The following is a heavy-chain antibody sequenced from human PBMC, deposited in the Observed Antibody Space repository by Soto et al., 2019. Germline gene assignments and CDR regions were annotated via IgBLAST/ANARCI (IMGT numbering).Heavy chain of an antibody. D-gene: IGHD4-17*01. V-gene: IGHV5-51*01. CDR3: ARQSTPNTVTTFFDY. J-gene: IGHJ4*02. CDR1: GYSFTSYW. CDR2: IYPGDSDT. Sequence: PGESLKISCKGSGYSFTSYWIGWVRQMPGKGLEWMGIIYPGDSDTRYSPSFQGQVTISADKSISTAYLQWSSLKASDTAMYYCARQSTPNTVTTFFDYWGQGTLVTVSS.